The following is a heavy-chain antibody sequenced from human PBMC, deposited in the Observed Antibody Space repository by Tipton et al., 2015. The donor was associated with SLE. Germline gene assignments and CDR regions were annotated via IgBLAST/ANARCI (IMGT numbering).Heavy chain of an antibody. Sequence: TLSLTCTVSGGSISSYYWSWIRQPPGKGLEWIGSVYYSGNPYYNPSLKSRVTISIDTSKNQFSLQLTSVTAADTAVYYCARHVIPDISWTTIDYWGQGTLVNVSS. J-gene: IGHJ4*02. CDR1: GGSISSYY. CDR3: ARHVIPDISWTTIDY. CDR2: VYYSGNP. D-gene: IGHD6-13*01. V-gene: IGHV4-59*08.